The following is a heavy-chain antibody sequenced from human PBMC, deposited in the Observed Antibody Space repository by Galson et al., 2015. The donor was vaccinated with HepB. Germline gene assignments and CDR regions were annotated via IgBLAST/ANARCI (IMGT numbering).Heavy chain of an antibody. CDR3: ARVVGTKSWFDP. J-gene: IGHJ5*02. D-gene: IGHD1-26*01. V-gene: IGHV1-69*04. CDR2: IIPIIGIT. Sequence: LEWMGRIIPIIGITNYAQKFQGRVTITADKSTSTAYMELSSLRSEDTAVYYCARVVGTKSWFDPWGQGTLVAVSS.